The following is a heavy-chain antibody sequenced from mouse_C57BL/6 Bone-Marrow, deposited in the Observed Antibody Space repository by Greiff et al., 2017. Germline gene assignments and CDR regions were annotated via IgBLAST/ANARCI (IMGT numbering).Heavy chain of an antibody. CDR2: IHPNSGST. Sequence: VQLQQPGAELVKPGASVKLSCKASGYTFTSYWMHWVKQRPGQGLEWIGMIHPNSGSTNYNEKFKSKATLTVDKSSSTAYMQLSSLTSEDSAVYYCARSHYDYDGYFDVWGTGTTVTVSS. CDR1: GYTFTSYW. J-gene: IGHJ1*03. CDR3: ARSHYDYDGYFDV. D-gene: IGHD2-4*01. V-gene: IGHV1-64*01.